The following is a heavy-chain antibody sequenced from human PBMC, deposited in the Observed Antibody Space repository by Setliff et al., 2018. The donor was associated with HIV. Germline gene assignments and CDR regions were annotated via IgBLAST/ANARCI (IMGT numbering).Heavy chain of an antibody. V-gene: IGHV1-18*01. J-gene: IGHJ6*02. Sequence: ASVKVSCKASGYTFTSYDISWVRQAPGQGLEWMGWISAYNGNTNYAQKLQGRVTMTTDTSMSTAYMELRSLRCDDTAEYYCAREIGDYYDSSGYYPPTDYYYGMDVWGQGTTVTVS. D-gene: IGHD3-22*01. CDR2: ISAYNGNT. CDR1: GYTFTSYD. CDR3: AREIGDYYDSSGYYPPTDYYYGMDV.